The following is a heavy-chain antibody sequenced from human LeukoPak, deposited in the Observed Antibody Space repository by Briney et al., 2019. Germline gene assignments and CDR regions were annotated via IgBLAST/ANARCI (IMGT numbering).Heavy chain of an antibody. Sequence: PSETLSLTCTVSGGSIISSSYYWGWIRQPPGKGLEWIGSIYYSGSTYYNPSLKSRVTISVDTSNNQLSLQLSSVTAADTAVHYCAREVILEWFSMSPFDYWGQGTLVTVSS. CDR2: IYYSGST. CDR3: AREVILEWFSMSPFDY. V-gene: IGHV4-39*02. CDR1: GGSIISSSYY. D-gene: IGHD3-3*01. J-gene: IGHJ4*02.